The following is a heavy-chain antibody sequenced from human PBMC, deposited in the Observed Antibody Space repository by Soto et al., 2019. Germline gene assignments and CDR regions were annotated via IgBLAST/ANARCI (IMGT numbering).Heavy chain of an antibody. Sequence: QVQLVQSGAEVKKPGASVKVSCKASGYTFTSYYMHWVRQAPGQGLEWMGIINPSGGSTSYAQKFQGRVTMTRDTSTSTVYMELSSLRSEDTAVYYCARDRQIFGVVTFNWFDPWGQGTLVTVSS. V-gene: IGHV1-46*01. CDR3: ARDRQIFGVVTFNWFDP. D-gene: IGHD3-3*01. J-gene: IGHJ5*02. CDR2: INPSGGST. CDR1: GYTFTSYY.